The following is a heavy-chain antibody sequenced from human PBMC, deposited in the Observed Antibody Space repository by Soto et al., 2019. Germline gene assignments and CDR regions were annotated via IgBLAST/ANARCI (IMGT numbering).Heavy chain of an antibody. Sequence: GGSLRLSCAASGFSFSDAWMNWVRQAPGKGLEWVGRIKSKGDGGTRDYAAPVKGRFIISRDDSENTVYLQVNSLKTEDTAVYYCTTSLAPPLGHCSNGVCYGWGQGTLVTVSS. CDR2: IKSKGDGGTR. V-gene: IGHV3-15*07. CDR3: TTSLAPPLGHCSNGVCYG. J-gene: IGHJ4*02. D-gene: IGHD2-8*01. CDR1: GFSFSDAW.